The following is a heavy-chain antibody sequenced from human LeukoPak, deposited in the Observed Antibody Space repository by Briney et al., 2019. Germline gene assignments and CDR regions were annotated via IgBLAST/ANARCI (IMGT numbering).Heavy chain of an antibody. J-gene: IGHJ4*02. CDR1: GFTFSSYA. CDR2: ISYDGSNK. V-gene: IGHV3-30-3*02. CDR3: AKSPTALGPY. D-gene: IGHD3-10*01. Sequence: PTGGSLRLSCAASGFTFSSYAMHWVRQAPGKGLEWVAVISYDGSNKYYADSVKGRFTISRDNSKNTLYLQMNSLRAEDTAVYYCAKSPTALGPYWGQGTLVTVSS.